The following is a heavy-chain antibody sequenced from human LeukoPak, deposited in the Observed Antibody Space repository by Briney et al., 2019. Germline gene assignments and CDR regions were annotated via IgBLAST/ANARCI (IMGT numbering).Heavy chain of an antibody. D-gene: IGHD6-6*01. Sequence: SETLSLTCAVYGESFSGYFWTWIRQPPGKGLEWIGEINHSGVINYNPFLKSRVTISVDTSKNQFSLKVTSLTAADTAVYYCARRSIAARPRPSFDYWGQGTLVTVSS. CDR1: GESFSGYF. V-gene: IGHV4-34*01. CDR3: ARRSIAARPRPSFDY. CDR2: INHSGVI. J-gene: IGHJ4*02.